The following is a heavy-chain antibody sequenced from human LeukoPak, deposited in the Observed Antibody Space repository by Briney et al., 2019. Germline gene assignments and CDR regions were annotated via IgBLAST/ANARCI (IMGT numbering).Heavy chain of an antibody. Sequence: ASVKVSCRASGYTFTAYYMHWVRQAPGQGPEWVGWIDPNSGATDYAQKFQGRVTMTRDTSISTVYMELSSLMSDDTAVYFCARVKGRYCTTDSCFYFDPWAREPLSSSPQ. J-gene: IGHJ5*02. V-gene: IGHV1-2*02. D-gene: IGHD2-2*01. CDR2: IDPNSGAT. CDR3: ARVKGRYCTTDSCFYFDP. CDR1: GYTFTAYY.